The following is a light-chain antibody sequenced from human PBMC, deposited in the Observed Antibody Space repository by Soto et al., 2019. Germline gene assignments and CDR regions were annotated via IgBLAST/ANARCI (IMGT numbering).Light chain of an antibody. V-gene: IGKV1-39*01. Sequence: DIQMTQSPSSLSASVEDRVIITCRASQSISNHLNWYQQKPGKAPKLLIYAASNLQSGVPSRFSGSGSGTDFTLTISSLQPEDFATYYCQQSFSAPRTFGQGTKVDIK. CDR3: QQSFSAPRT. CDR1: QSISNH. J-gene: IGKJ1*01. CDR2: AAS.